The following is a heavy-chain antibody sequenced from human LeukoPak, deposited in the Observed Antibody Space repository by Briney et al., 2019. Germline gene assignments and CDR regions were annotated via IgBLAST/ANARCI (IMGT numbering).Heavy chain of an antibody. V-gene: IGHV4-31*03. J-gene: IGHJ4*02. Sequence: SQTLSLTCTVSGGSISSGGYYWSWIRQHPGKGLEWIGYIYYSGSTNYNPSLKSRVTISVDTSKNQFSLKLSSVTAADTAVYYCARNPLEMATITGADYWGQGTLVTVSS. CDR3: ARNPLEMATITGADY. CDR2: IYYSGST. D-gene: IGHD5-24*01. CDR1: GGSISSGGYY.